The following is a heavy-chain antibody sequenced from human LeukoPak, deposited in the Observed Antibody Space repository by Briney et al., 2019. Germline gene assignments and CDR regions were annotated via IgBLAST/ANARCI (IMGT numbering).Heavy chain of an antibody. CDR1: GFTFSSYS. CDR3: ARDYDFVYYYYGIDV. CDR2: ISSSSSYI. D-gene: IGHD3-3*01. J-gene: IGHJ6*02. Sequence: GGSLRLSCAASGFTFSSYSMNWVRQAPGKGLEWVSSISSSSSYIYYADSVKGRFTISRDNAKNSLYLQMNSLRAEDTAVYYCARDYDFVYYYYGIDVWGQGTTVTVSS. V-gene: IGHV3-21*01.